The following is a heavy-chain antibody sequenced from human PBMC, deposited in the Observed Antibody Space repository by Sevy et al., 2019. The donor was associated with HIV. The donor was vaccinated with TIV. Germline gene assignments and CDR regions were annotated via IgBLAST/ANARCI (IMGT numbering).Heavy chain of an antibody. CDR1: GFTFSDDY. Sequence: GGSLRLSCAASGFTFSDDYMSWIHQAPGKGLEWVSYISSSGSTIYYADSVKGRFTISRDNAKNSLYLQMNSLRAEDTAVYYCAIILYGDYASDYWGQGTLVTVSS. J-gene: IGHJ4*02. V-gene: IGHV3-11*01. CDR2: ISSSGSTI. D-gene: IGHD4-17*01. CDR3: AIILYGDYASDY.